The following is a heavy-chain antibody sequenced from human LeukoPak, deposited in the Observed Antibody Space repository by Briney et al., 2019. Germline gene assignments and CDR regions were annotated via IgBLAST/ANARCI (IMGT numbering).Heavy chain of an antibody. CDR3: ARDILRGLRPYYFDY. CDR1: GGYISSGSYY. J-gene: IGHJ4*02. Sequence: SSETLSLTCTVSGGYISSGSYYWSWIRQPAGEGLEWIGHMYTSGSTNYNPSLKSRVTISVDTSKNQFSLKLSSVTAADTAVYYCARDILRGLRPYYFDYWGQGTLVTVSS. CDR2: MYTSGST. D-gene: IGHD2-2*02. V-gene: IGHV4-61*09.